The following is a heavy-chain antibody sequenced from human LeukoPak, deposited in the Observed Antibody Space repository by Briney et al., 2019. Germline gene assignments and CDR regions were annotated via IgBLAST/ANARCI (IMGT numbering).Heavy chain of an antibody. J-gene: IGHJ5*02. CDR3: ARDSARRMVAGGWFDP. CDR2: ISAYNGNT. V-gene: IGHV1-18*01. CDR1: GYTFITYG. D-gene: IGHD6-19*01. Sequence: ASVTVSCKASGYTFITYGISWVRQAPGRGLEWMGWISAYNGNTNYAQKFQGRVTMTTDTSTSTAYMELRTLRSDDTAVYYCARDSARRMVAGGWFDPWGQGTLVTVSS.